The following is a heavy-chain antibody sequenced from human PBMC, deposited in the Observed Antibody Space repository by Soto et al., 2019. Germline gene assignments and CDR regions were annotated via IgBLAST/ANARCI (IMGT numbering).Heavy chain of an antibody. V-gene: IGHV3-23*01. CDR2: VRSSGDDGTT. Sequence: ETLSLTCAVSGDSISSGAWWSWVRQAPGKGLEGVSGVRSSGDDGTTYYTDSVKGRFTISRDNSKNTLFLQMNSLRAEDTAIYYCAKKVNSGSGSQYFDYWGQGTLVTVSS. CDR3: AKKVNSGSGSQYFDY. D-gene: IGHD3-10*01. CDR1: GDSISSGA. J-gene: IGHJ4*02.